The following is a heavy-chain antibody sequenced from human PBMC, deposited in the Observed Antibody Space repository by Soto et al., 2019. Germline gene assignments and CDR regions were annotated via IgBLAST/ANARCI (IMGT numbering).Heavy chain of an antibody. CDR3: ARAHTLVDAFDI. Sequence: SVKVSCKASGGTFSNYEINWVRQAPGQGLEWMGRIIPILGITHYAQKFQGRVTIAADKSTTTAYMELSSLRSEDTAMYFCARAHTLVDAFDIWGQGTMVTVS. CDR1: GGTFSNYE. V-gene: IGHV1-69*04. D-gene: IGHD6-13*01. J-gene: IGHJ3*02. CDR2: IIPILGIT.